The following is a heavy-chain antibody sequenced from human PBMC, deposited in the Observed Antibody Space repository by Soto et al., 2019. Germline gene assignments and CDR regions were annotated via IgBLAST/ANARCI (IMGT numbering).Heavy chain of an antibody. CDR1: GGTFSSYA. V-gene: IGHV1-69*13. D-gene: IGHD6-13*01. CDR2: IIPIFGTA. J-gene: IGHJ5*02. Sequence: GASVKVSCKASGGTFSSYAISWVRQAPGQGLEWMGGIIPIFGTANYAQKFQGRVTITADESTSTAYMELSSLRSEDTAVYYCASEGSSSSWYEENWFDPWGQGTLVTVSS. CDR3: ASEGSSSSWYEENWFDP.